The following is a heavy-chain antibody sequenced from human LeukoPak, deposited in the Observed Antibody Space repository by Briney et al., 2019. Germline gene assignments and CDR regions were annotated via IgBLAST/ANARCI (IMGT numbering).Heavy chain of an antibody. CDR1: GGSISTYY. CDR2: IYYTGST. CDR3: ARGRSYGPHNNWFDP. V-gene: IGHV4-59*01. D-gene: IGHD5-18*01. J-gene: IGHJ5*02. Sequence: SETLSLTCTVSGGSISTYYWSWIRQPPGKGLEWIGFIYYTGSTNYNPSLKSRVIMSVDTSKNQFSLKLSSVTAADTAVYYCARGRSYGPHNNWFDPWGQGTLVTVSS.